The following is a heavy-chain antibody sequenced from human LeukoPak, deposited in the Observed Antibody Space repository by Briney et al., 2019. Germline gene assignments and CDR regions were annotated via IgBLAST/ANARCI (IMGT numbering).Heavy chain of an antibody. CDR1: GFTFGAYA. D-gene: IGHD3-10*01. J-gene: IGHJ4*02. V-gene: IGHV3-49*04. CDR3: TRVRSGNDFDD. Sequence: GGSLRLSCTASGFTFGAYAMSWVRQAPGKGWEWVGFIRSKAYGGTTQYAASVTGRFSISRDNSKSIAYLRMSSLKTEDTAVYYCTRVRSGNDFDDWGQGTLVTVSS. CDR2: IRSKAYGGTT.